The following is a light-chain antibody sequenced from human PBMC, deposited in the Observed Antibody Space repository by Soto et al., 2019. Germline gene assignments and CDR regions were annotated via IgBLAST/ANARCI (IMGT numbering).Light chain of an antibody. J-gene: IGKJ1*01. CDR1: ESITSSY. CDR2: GAS. CDR3: QQYPDWT. V-gene: IGKV3-20*01. Sequence: EIVLTQSPGTLSLSPGERATLSCRASESITSSYLAWYQQKPGQAPRLLIYGASSTATGIPDRFSGSGSGTHFTLTIGRLEPEDFGLYYRQQYPDWTFGQGTKVEIK.